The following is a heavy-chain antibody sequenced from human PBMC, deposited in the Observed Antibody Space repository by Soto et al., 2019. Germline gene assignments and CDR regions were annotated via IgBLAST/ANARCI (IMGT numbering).Heavy chain of an antibody. CDR1: GFTFSSYA. J-gene: IGHJ4*02. CDR3: AKDVLPYYDFWSGSHGYYFDY. V-gene: IGHV3-23*01. CDR2: ISGSGGST. Sequence: GGSLRLSCAASGFTFSSYAMSWFRQAPGKGLEWVSAISGSGGSTYYADSVKGRFTISRDNSKNTLYLQMNSLRAEDTAVCYRAKDVLPYYDFWSGSHGYYFDYWGEGILVTVSS. D-gene: IGHD3-3*01.